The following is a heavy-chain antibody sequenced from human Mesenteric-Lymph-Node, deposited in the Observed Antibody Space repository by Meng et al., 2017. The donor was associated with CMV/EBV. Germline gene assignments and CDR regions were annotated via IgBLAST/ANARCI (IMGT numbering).Heavy chain of an antibody. V-gene: IGHV1-8*01. CDR2: MNPNSGNT. J-gene: IGHJ4*02. CDR1: GYTFTSYD. Sequence: ASVKVSCKASGYTFTSYDINWVRQATGQGLEWMGWMNPNSGNTGYAQKFQGRVTMTRNTSISPAYMELSRLRSDDTAVYYCARSITGNNDYWGQGTLVTVSS. CDR3: ARSITGNNDY. D-gene: IGHD1-20*01.